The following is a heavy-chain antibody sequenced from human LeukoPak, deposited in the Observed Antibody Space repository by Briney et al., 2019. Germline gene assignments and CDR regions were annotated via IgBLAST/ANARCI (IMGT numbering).Heavy chain of an antibody. Sequence: PGGSLRLSCAASGFTFSSYGMNWVRQAPGSGLEWVSTIRNSGSSTSYADSVKGRFTISRDNSKNTLYLQLNSLRADDTALYYCAKQSHDYGGYMDFWGQGTLVTVSS. CDR3: AKQSHDYGGYMDF. CDR1: GFTFSSYG. D-gene: IGHD4-17*01. CDR2: IRNSGSST. J-gene: IGHJ4*02. V-gene: IGHV3-23*01.